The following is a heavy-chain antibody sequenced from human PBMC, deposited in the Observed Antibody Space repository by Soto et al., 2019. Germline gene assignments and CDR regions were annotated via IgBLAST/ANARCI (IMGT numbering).Heavy chain of an antibody. D-gene: IGHD3-10*01. CDR1: GYSFTSYW. Sequence: GESLKISCKGSGYSFTSYWIGWVRQMPGKGLEWMGIIYPGDSDTRYSPSFQGQVTISADKSISTAYLQWSSLKASDTAMYYCARLRDYYGSGSYYESYYYYYMDVWGKGTTVTVSS. V-gene: IGHV5-51*01. CDR3: ARLRDYYGSGSYYESYYYYYMDV. CDR2: IYPGDSDT. J-gene: IGHJ6*03.